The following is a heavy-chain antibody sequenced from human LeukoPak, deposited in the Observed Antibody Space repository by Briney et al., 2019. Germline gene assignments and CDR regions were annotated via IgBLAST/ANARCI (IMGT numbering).Heavy chain of an antibody. CDR2: ISWNSGSI. CDR3: AKDNRRHYASGPNPDSLH. D-gene: IGHD2-2*01. J-gene: IGHJ4*02. Sequence: GRSLRLSCAGSGFIFNNYAMHWVRQPPGKGLEWVSGISWNSGSIDYADSVKGRFTISRDNAKNSLYLQMNSLRVEDTAFYYCAKDNRRHYASGPNPDSLHWGQGALVTVSS. V-gene: IGHV3-9*01. CDR1: GFIFNNYA.